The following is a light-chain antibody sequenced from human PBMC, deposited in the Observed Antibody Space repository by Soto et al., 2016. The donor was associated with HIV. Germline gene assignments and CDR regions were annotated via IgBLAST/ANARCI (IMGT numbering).Light chain of an antibody. V-gene: IGLV3-19*01. CDR3: NSRDSSGNHLVL. Sequence: SSELTQDPFVSVALGQTVRISCQGDGLRTYYANWYQQKPGQAPILVIFGKNNRPSGIPDRFSGSSSGNTASLTITGAQADDEADYYCNSRDSSGNHLVLFGGGTELTVL. CDR1: GLRTYY. CDR2: GKN. J-gene: IGLJ2*01.